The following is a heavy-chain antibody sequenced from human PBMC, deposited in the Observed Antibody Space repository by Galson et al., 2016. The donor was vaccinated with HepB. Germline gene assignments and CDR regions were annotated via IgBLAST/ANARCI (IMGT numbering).Heavy chain of an antibody. J-gene: IGHJ4*02. CDR2: INTNDGTK. Sequence: SVKVSCKASGYLFTRYHVHWVRQAPGQGLEWMGLINTNDGTKHYAQRFQGRVTMTRDASTSTVHMELSSLRFEDTATYFCAKDFFELMTGSIPGFWGPGTQVTVSS. V-gene: IGHV1-46*01. CDR3: AKDFFELMTGSIPGF. CDR1: GYLFTRYH. D-gene: IGHD3-16*01.